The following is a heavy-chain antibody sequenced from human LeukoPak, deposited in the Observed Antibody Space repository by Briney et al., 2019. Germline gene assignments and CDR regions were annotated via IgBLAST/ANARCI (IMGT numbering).Heavy chain of an antibody. Sequence: SETLSLTCAVYGGSFSGYYWSWIRQPPGKGLEWIGEINHSGSTNYNPSLKSRVTISVDTSKNQFSLNLSSVTAADTAVYYCARNDIVVVPAAILAGHFDYWGQGTTVTVSS. CDR1: GGSFSGYY. J-gene: IGHJ4*03. CDR2: INHSGST. CDR3: ARNDIVVVPAAILAGHFDY. D-gene: IGHD2-2*01. V-gene: IGHV4-34*01.